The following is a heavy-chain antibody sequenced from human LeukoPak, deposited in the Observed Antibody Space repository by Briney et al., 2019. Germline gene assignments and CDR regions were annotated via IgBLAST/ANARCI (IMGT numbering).Heavy chain of an antibody. D-gene: IGHD1-7*01. J-gene: IGHJ6*03. CDR3: AREMATEAKGISITGTHIYYYYYMDV. Sequence: SQTPSLTCGISGDSVSNNSAAWNWIRQSPSRGLEWLGRTYYRSKWYNDYAVSVKSRVTINPDTSKNQFSLQLNSVTVEDTAVYYCAREMATEAKGISITGTHIYYYYYMDVWGKGTTVTVSS. V-gene: IGHV6-1*01. CDR1: GDSVSNNSAA. CDR2: TYYRSKWYN.